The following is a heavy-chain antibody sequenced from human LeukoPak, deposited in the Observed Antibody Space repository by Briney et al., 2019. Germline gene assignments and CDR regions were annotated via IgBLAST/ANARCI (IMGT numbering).Heavy chain of an antibody. V-gene: IGHV3-73*01. CDR1: GFTFSGSA. D-gene: IGHD3-22*01. J-gene: IGHJ3*02. CDR2: IRSKANSYAT. Sequence: PGGSLKLSCAASGFTFSGSAMHWVRQASGKGLEWVGRIRSKANSYATAYAASVKGRFTISRDDSKNTAYLQMNSLKTEDTAVYYCASYYDGSGYSYDAFDIWGQGTMVTVSS. CDR3: ASYYDGSGYSYDAFDI.